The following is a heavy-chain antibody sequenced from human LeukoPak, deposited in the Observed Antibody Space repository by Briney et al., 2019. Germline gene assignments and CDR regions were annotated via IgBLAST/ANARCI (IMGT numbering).Heavy chain of an antibody. D-gene: IGHD2-15*01. V-gene: IGHV3-23*01. CDR3: AKADRVASAATLDY. CDR2: ISHSGGRT. CDR1: GFTFNNYA. Sequence: GRSLRLSCAASGFTFNNYAMTWVRQAPGKGLEWVSTISHSGGRTYYADSLEGRFAISRDNSKNTLFLQMNSLRAEDTAVYYCAKADRVASAATLDYWGQGTLVTVSS. J-gene: IGHJ4*02.